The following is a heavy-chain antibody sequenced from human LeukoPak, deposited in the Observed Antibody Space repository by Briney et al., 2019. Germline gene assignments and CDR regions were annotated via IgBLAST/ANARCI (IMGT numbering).Heavy chain of an antibody. V-gene: IGHV1-18*01. CDR2: ISAYNGNT. Sequence: ASVKVSCKASGYTFTSYGVSWVRQAPGQGLEWMGWISAYNGNTNYAQKLQGRVTMTTDTSTSTAYMELSSLRSEDTAVYYCARGPSLYYGSGSYPKYYYYYYMDVWGKGTTVTISS. CDR3: ARGPSLYYGSGSYPKYYYYYYMDV. J-gene: IGHJ6*03. D-gene: IGHD3-10*01. CDR1: GYTFTSYG.